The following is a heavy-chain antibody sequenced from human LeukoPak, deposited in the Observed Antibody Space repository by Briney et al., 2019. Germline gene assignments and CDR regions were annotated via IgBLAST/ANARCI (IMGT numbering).Heavy chain of an antibody. V-gene: IGHV3-7*01. D-gene: IGHD6-6*01. CDR1: GFTFSSCW. J-gene: IGHJ4*02. CDR3: ARDSSSDLFDY. Sequence: PGGSLRLSCAASGFTFSSCWMSWVRQAPGKGLEWVANIKQDGSEKYYVDSVKGRFTISRDNAKNSLYLQMNSLRAEDTAVYYCARDSSSDLFDYWGQGTLVTVSS. CDR2: IKQDGSEK.